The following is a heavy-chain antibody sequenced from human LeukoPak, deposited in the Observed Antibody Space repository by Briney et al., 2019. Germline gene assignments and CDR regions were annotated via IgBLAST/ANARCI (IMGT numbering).Heavy chain of an antibody. D-gene: IGHD2-2*01. CDR3: ARDVIVVVPAAPGYYYMDV. J-gene: IGHJ6*03. V-gene: IGHV4-4*07. CDR2: IYTSGST. CDR1: GGSISSYY. Sequence: SETLSLTCTVSGGSISSYYWSWIRQPAGKGLELIGRIYTSGSTNYNPSLKSRVTMSVDTSKNQFSLKLSSVTAADTAVYYCARDVIVVVPAAPGYYYMDVWGKGTTVTVSS.